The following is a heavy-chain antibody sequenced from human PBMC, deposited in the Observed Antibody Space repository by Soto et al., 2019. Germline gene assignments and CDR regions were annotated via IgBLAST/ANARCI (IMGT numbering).Heavy chain of an antibody. Sequence: PGGSLRLSCSASGFTFSSHAMHWVRQAPGKGLEYVSAISSNGGSTYYADSVKGRFTISRDNSKNTLYLQMSSLRAEDTAVYYCVKGDPTYGSGTRSGYFDYWGQGTLVTVSS. J-gene: IGHJ4*02. V-gene: IGHV3-64D*06. CDR2: ISSNGGST. CDR3: VKGDPTYGSGTRSGYFDY. D-gene: IGHD3-10*01. CDR1: GFTFSSHA.